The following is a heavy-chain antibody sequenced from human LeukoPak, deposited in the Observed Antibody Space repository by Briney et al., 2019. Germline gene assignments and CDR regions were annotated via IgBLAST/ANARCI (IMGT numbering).Heavy chain of an antibody. CDR3: ARDLRSSGRGPYFDY. CDR2: IIPILGIA. CDR1: GGTFSSYT. V-gene: IGHV1-69*04. D-gene: IGHD6-19*01. J-gene: IGHJ4*02. Sequence: SVKVSCKASGGTFSSYTISWVRQAPGQGLEWMGRIIPILGIANYAQKLQGRVTMTTDTSTSTAYMELRSLRSDDTAVYYCARDLRSSGRGPYFDYWGQGTLVTVSS.